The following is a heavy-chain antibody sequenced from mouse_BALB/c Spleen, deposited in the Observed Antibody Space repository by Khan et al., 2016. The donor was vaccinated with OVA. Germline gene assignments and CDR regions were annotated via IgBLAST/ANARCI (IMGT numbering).Heavy chain of an antibody. D-gene: IGHD1-1*01. CDR2: IWGDGST. V-gene: IGHV2-3*01. Sequence: QVQLKESGPGLVAPSQSLSITCTVPGFSLTSYGVRWVRQPPGKGLEWLGVIWGDGSTNFHSALRSRLTISKDNSKRQAFLKLNRLQTDDTATYYCAEPNYYGYWYFDVWCAGTTVTVAS. J-gene: IGHJ1*01. CDR3: AEPNYYGYWYFDV. CDR1: GFSLTSYG.